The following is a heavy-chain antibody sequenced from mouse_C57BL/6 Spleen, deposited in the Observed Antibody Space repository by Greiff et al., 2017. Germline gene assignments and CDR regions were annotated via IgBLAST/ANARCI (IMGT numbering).Heavy chain of an antibody. CDR1: GFTFSDAW. CDR3: TRQAIYYGNCVH. V-gene: IGHV6-6*01. Sequence: EVKVEESGGGLVQPGGSMKLSCAASGFTFSDAWMDWVRQSPEKGLEWVAEIRNKANNNATYYAESVKGRFTISRDDSKSSVYLQMNSLRAEDTGIYYCTRQAIYYGNCVHWGQGTLVTVSA. D-gene: IGHD2-1*01. J-gene: IGHJ3*01. CDR2: IRNKANNNAT.